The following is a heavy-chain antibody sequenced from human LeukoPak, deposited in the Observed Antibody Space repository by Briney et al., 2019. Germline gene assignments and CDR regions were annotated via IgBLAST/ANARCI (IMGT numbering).Heavy chain of an antibody. CDR3: AKVGYDSSGWDAFDI. CDR1: GFTFSSYG. D-gene: IGHD3-22*01. V-gene: IGHV3-30*18. Sequence: GGSLRLSCAASGFTFSSYGMHWVRQAPGKGLEWVAVISYDGSNKYYADSVEGRFTISRDNSKNTLYLQMNSLRAEDTAVYYCAKVGYDSSGWDAFDIWGQGTMVTVSS. CDR2: ISYDGSNK. J-gene: IGHJ3*02.